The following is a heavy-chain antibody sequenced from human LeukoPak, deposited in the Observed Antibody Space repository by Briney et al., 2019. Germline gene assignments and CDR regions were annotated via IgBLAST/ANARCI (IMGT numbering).Heavy chain of an antibody. CDR1: GFTFSSYW. CDR3: ARIYYDSSGYRLFDY. Sequence: GGSLRLSCAASGFTFSSYWMSWVRQAPGKGLEWVANIKEDGSEKYYVDSVKGRLTISRDTAKSSLYLQMNSLRAEDTAVYYCARIYYDSSGYRLFDYWGQGTLVTVSS. CDR2: IKEDGSEK. J-gene: IGHJ4*02. D-gene: IGHD3-22*01. V-gene: IGHV3-7*02.